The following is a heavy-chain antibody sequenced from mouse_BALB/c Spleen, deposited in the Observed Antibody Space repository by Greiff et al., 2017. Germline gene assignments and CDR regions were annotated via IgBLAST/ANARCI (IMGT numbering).Heavy chain of an antibody. J-gene: IGHJ4*01. CDR1: GFTFTDYY. V-gene: IGHV7-3*02. CDR2: IRNKANGYTT. D-gene: IGHD2-10*02. CDR3: ARDMRYGKGAMDY. Sequence: EVKLVESGGGLVQPGGSLRLSCATSGFTFTDYYMSWVRQPPGKALEWLGFIRNKANGYTTEYSASVKGRFTISRDNSQSILYLQMNTLRAEDSATYYCARDMRYGKGAMDYWGQGTSVTVSS.